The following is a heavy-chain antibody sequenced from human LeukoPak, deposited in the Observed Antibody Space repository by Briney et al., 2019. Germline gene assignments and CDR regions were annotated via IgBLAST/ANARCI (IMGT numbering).Heavy chain of an antibody. J-gene: IGHJ5*02. CDR1: GDSISSSSYY. V-gene: IGHV4-39*07. Sequence: SETLSLTCTVSGDSISSSSYYWGWVRQPPGKGLEWIVSIYYSGSTYYNPSLKSRVTISVDTSKNQFSLKLSSATAADTAVYYCAREELSWGQGTLVTVSS. CDR3: AREELS. CDR2: IYYSGST. D-gene: IGHD1-7*01.